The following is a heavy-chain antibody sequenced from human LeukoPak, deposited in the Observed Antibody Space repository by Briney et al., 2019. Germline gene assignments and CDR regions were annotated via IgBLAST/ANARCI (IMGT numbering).Heavy chain of an antibody. CDR1: GASFSRYY. V-gene: IGHV4-34*01. Sequence: PSETLSLTCAVYGASFSRYYWTWIRQPPGKGLEWIGEINHSGSTNYNPSLKSRVTISVDTSKNQFSLKLSSVTAADTAVYYCARGLYYYDSSGYYPSIPYYYYYYMDVWGKGTTVTVSS. CDR3: ARGLYYYDSSGYYPSIPYYYYYYMDV. D-gene: IGHD3-22*01. J-gene: IGHJ6*03. CDR2: INHSGST.